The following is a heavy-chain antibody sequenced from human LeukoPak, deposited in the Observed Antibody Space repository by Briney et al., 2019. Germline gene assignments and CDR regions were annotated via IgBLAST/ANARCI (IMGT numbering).Heavy chain of an antibody. J-gene: IGHJ6*03. Sequence: PGGSLRLSCAASGFTFSSYSMNWVRQAPGKGLEWVSSISSSSSYIYYADSVKGRFTISRDNAKNSLYLQMNSLRAEDTAVYYCARTDYGDFRPYYYYYMDVWGKGTTVTVSS. CDR1: GFTFSSYS. V-gene: IGHV3-21*01. CDR3: ARTDYGDFRPYYYYYMDV. D-gene: IGHD4-17*01. CDR2: ISSSSSYI.